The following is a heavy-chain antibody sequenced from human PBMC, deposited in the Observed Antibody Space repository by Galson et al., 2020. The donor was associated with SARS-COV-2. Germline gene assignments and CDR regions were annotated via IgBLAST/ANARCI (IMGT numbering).Heavy chain of an antibody. V-gene: IGHV3-23*01. D-gene: IGHD6-19*01. CDR3: ARDSGWLSVN. CDR2: ISSNGGYT. Sequence: RESLKISCVVSGTSLSNYAMSWVRQAPRKGPELVSGISSNGGYTFYVGSVKGRFTISRDNSQDTVYLQMNSLRAEETAVYYCARDSGWLSVNWGEGTLVTVSS. CDR1: GTSLSNYA. J-gene: IGHJ4*02.